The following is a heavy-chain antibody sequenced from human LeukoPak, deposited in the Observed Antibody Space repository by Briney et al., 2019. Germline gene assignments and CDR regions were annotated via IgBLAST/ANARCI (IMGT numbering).Heavy chain of an antibody. D-gene: IGHD3-16*01. CDR1: GVSMSSYF. CDR2: IYYSGST. J-gene: IGHJ6*03. CDR3: ARETSQKGAHYMDV. Sequence: QVQLQESGPGLVKPSETLSLTCTVSGVSMSSYFWSWIRQPPGKGLEWIGYIYYSGSTNYNPSLRSRVTISVDTSKNQFSLKLTSVTAADTAVYFCARETSQKGAHYMDVWGKGTTVTISS. V-gene: IGHV4-59*01.